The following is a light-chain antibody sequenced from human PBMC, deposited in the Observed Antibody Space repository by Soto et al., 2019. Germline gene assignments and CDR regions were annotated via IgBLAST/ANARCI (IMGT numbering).Light chain of an antibody. CDR3: QHYHKAGNA. J-gene: IGKJ2*01. Sequence: EIVLTQSPGTLSLSPGESATLSCRASQSLSSNFFAWYQQQPGQPPRLLIYDTSSRAAGIPDRFSGSGSETDLTLTISILEPDESAAYYCQHYHKAGNAFGHGTKLEIK. CDR1: QSLSSNF. V-gene: IGKV3-20*01. CDR2: DTS.